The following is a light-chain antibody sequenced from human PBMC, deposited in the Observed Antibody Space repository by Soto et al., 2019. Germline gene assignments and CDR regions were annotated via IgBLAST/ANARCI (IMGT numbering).Light chain of an antibody. Sequence: DIQMTQSPSTLSGSVGDRVTITCRASQTISSWLAWYQQKPGKAPKLLIYKASTLKSGVPSRFSGSGSGTEFTPTISRPQPGEFATYYCQHYNSYSEAFGQGTKVELK. J-gene: IGKJ1*01. CDR3: QHYNSYSEA. CDR1: QTISSW. V-gene: IGKV1-5*03. CDR2: KAS.